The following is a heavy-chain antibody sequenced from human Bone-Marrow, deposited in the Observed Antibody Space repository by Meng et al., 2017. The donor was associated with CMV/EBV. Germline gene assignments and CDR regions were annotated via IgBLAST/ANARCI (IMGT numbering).Heavy chain of an antibody. CDR1: GFTFSSYA. J-gene: IGHJ4*02. CDR3: AKEFRFLYPAPQYYFDY. CDR2: ISGSGGST. Sequence: GGSLRLSCAASGFTFSSYAMSWVRQAPGKGLEWVSAISGSGGSTYYADSVKGRFTISRDNSKNTLCLQMNSLRAEDTAVYYCAKEFRFLYPAPQYYFDYWGQGTLVTVSS. V-gene: IGHV3-23*01. D-gene: IGHD3-3*01.